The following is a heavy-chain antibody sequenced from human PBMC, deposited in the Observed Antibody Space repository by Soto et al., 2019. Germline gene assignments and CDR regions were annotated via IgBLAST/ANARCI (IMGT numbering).Heavy chain of an antibody. CDR2: INHSGGA. D-gene: IGHD6-13*01. V-gene: IGHV4-34*01. CDR1: GGSFSAYH. CDR3: ARERRVVGGYSSSWYDYFDY. J-gene: IGHJ4*02. Sequence: SETLSLTCAVYGGSFSAYHWSWIRQPPGKGLEWIGEINHSGGANYNPSLESRVTISLDTSRNQFALQLTSVTAADTAVYYCARERRVVGGYSSSWYDYFDYWGQGDLVTVSS.